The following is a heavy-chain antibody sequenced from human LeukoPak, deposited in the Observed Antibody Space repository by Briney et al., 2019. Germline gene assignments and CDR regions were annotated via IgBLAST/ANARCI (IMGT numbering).Heavy chain of an antibody. CDR2: INPSGGST. J-gene: IGHJ3*02. CDR3: AGEEGDHPGDAFDI. CDR1: GGTFSSYA. D-gene: IGHD2-21*02. V-gene: IGHV1-46*01. Sequence: ASVKVSCKASGGTFSSYAVSWVRQAPGQGLEWMGIINPSGGSTSYAQKFQGRVTMTRDMSTSTVYMELSSLRSEDTAVYYCAGEEGDHPGDAFDIWGQGTMVTVSS.